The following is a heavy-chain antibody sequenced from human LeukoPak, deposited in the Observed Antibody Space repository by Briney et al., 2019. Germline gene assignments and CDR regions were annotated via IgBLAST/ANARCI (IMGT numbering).Heavy chain of an antibody. J-gene: IGHJ3*02. CDR3: ARDGYYGSGDKDAFDI. Sequence: SETLSLTCTVSGGSISSYYWSWIRQPPGKGLEWIGYIYYSGSTNYKSSLKSRVTISVDTSKNQFSLKLSSVTAADTAVYYCARDGYYGSGDKDAFDIWGQGTMVTVSS. CDR2: IYYSGST. CDR1: GGSISSYY. D-gene: IGHD3-10*01. V-gene: IGHV4-59*12.